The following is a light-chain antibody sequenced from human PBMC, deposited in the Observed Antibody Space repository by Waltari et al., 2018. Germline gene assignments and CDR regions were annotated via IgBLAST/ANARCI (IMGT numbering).Light chain of an antibody. CDR2: KTN. CDR3: LVYMGSGIWV. CDR1: SGSFSTTSY. J-gene: IGLJ3*02. V-gene: IGLV8-61*01. Sequence: QTVVTQEPSLSVSPGGTVTLTCALSSGSFSTTSYASWYQQTPGQPPRTRVVKTNTRSAGVPDRFSGSILGNKVALTITGAQAEDESDYYCLVYMGSGIWVFGGGTKLTVL.